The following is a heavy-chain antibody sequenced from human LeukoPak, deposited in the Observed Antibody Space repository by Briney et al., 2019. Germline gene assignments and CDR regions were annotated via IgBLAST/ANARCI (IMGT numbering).Heavy chain of an antibody. Sequence: PSETLSLTCNVSGSISSYYWSWIRQPPGKGLEWIGYIYYTGITNYNPSLKSRVTISVGTSKNHFSLKLSSVTAADTAVFDCARAIVRDAFDIWGPGTLVTVSS. J-gene: IGHJ3*02. CDR2: IYYTGIT. CDR1: GSISSYY. V-gene: IGHV4-59*01. D-gene: IGHD1-26*01. CDR3: ARAIVRDAFDI.